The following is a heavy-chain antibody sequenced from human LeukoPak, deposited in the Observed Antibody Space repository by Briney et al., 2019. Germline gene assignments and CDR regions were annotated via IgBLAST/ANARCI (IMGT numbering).Heavy chain of an antibody. Sequence: ASVKVSRKASGGTFSSHAISWVRQAPGRGLEWVGGLIPVFGTTNYAEKFQGRVTITTDESTRTSYMELRSLKSDDTAVYYCARGKSGYDYGLDHWGQGILVIVSS. CDR1: GGTFSSHA. J-gene: IGHJ4*02. CDR3: ARGKSGYDYGLDH. D-gene: IGHD5-12*01. CDR2: LIPVFGTT. V-gene: IGHV1-69*05.